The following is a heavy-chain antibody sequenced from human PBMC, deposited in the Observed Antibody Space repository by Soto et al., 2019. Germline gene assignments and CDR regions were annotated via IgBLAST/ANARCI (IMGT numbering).Heavy chain of an antibody. D-gene: IGHD2-21*01. J-gene: IGHJ6*02. CDR1: GFSISSNY. CDR2: TFSGGNT. CDR3: ARKPPSAIQGWAFGMDV. V-gene: IGHV3-53*02. Sequence: ELQLVETGGGLIQTGGYLRLSCAASGFSISSNYIAWVRQPPGKGLEWVSTTFSGGNTEYADSVKGRCSISRDNYKNTLYLQMDNLRVEDTAVYYCARKPPSAIQGWAFGMDVWGQGTTVSVSS.